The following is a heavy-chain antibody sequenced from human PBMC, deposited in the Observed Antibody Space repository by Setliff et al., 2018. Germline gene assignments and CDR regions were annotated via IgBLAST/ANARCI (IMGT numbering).Heavy chain of an antibody. V-gene: IGHV4-59*12. CDR2: IYSSGST. D-gene: IGHD6-19*01. Sequence: PSETLSLTCAVYGGSFSGYYWSWIRQPPGKGLEWIGYIYSSGSTYYNPSLKSRVTMSIDTSKNQFSLKLNSVTAADMAVYYCAREQWLDPPGYYYMDVWAKGTTVTVS. CDR3: AREQWLDPPGYYYMDV. CDR1: GGSFSGYY. J-gene: IGHJ6*03.